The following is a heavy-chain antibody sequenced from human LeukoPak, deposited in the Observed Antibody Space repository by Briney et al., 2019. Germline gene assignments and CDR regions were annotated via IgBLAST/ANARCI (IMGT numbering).Heavy chain of an antibody. CDR2: INWNGGST. V-gene: IGHV3-20*04. CDR1: GFTFDDYG. CDR3: EAYYYDSSGYYEDY. J-gene: IGHJ4*02. Sequence: GGSLRLSCAASGFTFDDYGMSWVRQAPGKGLEWVSGINWNGGSTGYADSVKGRFTISRDNSKNTLYLQMNSLRAEDTAIYYCEAYYYDSSGYYEDYWGQGTLVTVSS. D-gene: IGHD3-22*01.